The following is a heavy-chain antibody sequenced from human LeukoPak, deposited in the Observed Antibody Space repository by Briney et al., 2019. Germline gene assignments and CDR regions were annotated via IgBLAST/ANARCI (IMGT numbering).Heavy chain of an antibody. CDR1: GFSFSRSY. J-gene: IGHJ4*02. Sequence: GGSLRLSCAASGFSFSRSYMNWVRQAPGKGLEWVATIKQDGVDKYYVDSVKGRFTISRDTAKNSLFLQMNSLRAEDTAVYYCARDPSRYDLDYWGQGTLVAVSS. CDR2: IKQDGVDK. D-gene: IGHD5-12*01. V-gene: IGHV3-7*01. CDR3: ARDPSRYDLDY.